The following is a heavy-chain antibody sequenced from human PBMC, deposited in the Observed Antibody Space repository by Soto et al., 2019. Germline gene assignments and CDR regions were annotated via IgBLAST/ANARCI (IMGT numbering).Heavy chain of an antibody. Sequence: SETLSLTCTVSGGSISSYYWSWIRQPPGKGLEWIGYIYYSGSTNYNPSLKSRVTISVDTSKNQFSLKLSSVTAADTAVYYCAGGKYSSSWYYFDYWGQGTLVTVSS. CDR2: IYYSGST. D-gene: IGHD6-13*01. V-gene: IGHV4-59*08. CDR3: AGGKYSSSWYYFDY. J-gene: IGHJ4*02. CDR1: GGSISSYY.